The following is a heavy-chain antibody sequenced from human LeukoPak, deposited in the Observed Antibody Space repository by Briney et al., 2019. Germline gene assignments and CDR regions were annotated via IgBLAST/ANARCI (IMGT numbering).Heavy chain of an antibody. J-gene: IGHJ4*02. Sequence: GGSLRLSCAASGFTFSSYAMSWVRQAPGKGLEWVSVISDSGATTYYADSVKGRFTISRDNSKNTLYLQMNSLRAEDTAVYYCAKCTTVRSYGRYFDYWGQGTLVTVSS. CDR3: AKCTTVRSYGRYFDY. CDR1: GFTFSSYA. CDR2: ISDSGATT. V-gene: IGHV3-23*01. D-gene: IGHD1-26*01.